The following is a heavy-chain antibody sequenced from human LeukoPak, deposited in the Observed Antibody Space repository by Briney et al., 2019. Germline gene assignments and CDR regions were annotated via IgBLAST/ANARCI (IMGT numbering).Heavy chain of an antibody. CDR3: AKPQSTDLRSWAFDY. Sequence: GGSLRLSCAASGFTFSSYSMNWVRQAPGKGLEWVSYISSSSSTIYYADSVKGRFTISRDNAKNSLYLQMNSLRAEDTAVYYCAKPQSTDLRSWAFDYWGQGTLVTVSS. V-gene: IGHV3-48*01. CDR2: ISSSSSTI. CDR1: GFTFSSYS. D-gene: IGHD2-2*01. J-gene: IGHJ4*02.